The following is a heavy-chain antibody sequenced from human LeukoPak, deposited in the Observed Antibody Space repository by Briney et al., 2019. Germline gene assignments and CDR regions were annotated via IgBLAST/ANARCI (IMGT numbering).Heavy chain of an antibody. Sequence: GGSLRLSCLTSGFTFSTNAMSWVRQAPGKGLEWISGISGSGTSTYYADSVTGRFTISRDNSRNTLYLQMNSLRGDDTAVYYCAKDVGKWESLHFFDYWGQGTLVTVSS. D-gene: IGHD1-26*01. J-gene: IGHJ4*02. CDR2: ISGSGTST. CDR3: AKDVGKWESLHFFDY. V-gene: IGHV3-23*01. CDR1: GFTFSTNA.